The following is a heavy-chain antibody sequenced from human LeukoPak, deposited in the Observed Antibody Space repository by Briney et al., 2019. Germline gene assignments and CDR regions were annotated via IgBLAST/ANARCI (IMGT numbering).Heavy chain of an antibody. J-gene: IGHJ4*02. V-gene: IGHV3-21*06. D-gene: IGHD1-26*01. CDR3: ARDLGSGSYLGY. CDR1: GFTFSSYS. Sequence: PGGSLRLPCAASGFTFSSYSMNWVRQAPGKGLEWVSSISGSSTYIYYADSVRGRFTISRDTAKNSMYLQMSSLRVDDTAVYYCARDLGSGSYLGYWGQGTPVTVSS. CDR2: ISGSSTYI.